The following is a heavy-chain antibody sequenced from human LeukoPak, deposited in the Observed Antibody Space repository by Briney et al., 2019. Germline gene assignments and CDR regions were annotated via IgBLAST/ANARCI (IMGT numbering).Heavy chain of an antibody. CDR1: GGTFSSYA. CDR2: IIPIFGTA. J-gene: IGHJ5*02. V-gene: IGHV1-69*05. CDR3: ARVYRGWFDP. D-gene: IGHD3-10*01. Sequence: SVKVSCKASGGTFSSYATSWVRQAPGQGLEWMGGIIPIFGTANYAQKFQGRVTITTDESTSTAYMELSSLRSEDTAVYYCARVYRGWFDPWGQGTLVTVSS.